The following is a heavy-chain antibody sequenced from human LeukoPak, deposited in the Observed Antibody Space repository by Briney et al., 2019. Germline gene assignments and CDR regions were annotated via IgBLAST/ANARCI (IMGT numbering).Heavy chain of an antibody. J-gene: IGHJ4*02. CDR1: GGSFSGYY. Sequence: PSETLSLTCAVYGGSFSGYYWSWIRQPPGKGLEWIGEINHSGSTNYNPSLKSRVTISVDTSKNQFSLKLSSVTAADTAVYYCARGDGYSSNFDYWGQGTLVTVSS. D-gene: IGHD5-24*01. CDR3: ARGDGYSSNFDY. V-gene: IGHV4-34*01. CDR2: INHSGST.